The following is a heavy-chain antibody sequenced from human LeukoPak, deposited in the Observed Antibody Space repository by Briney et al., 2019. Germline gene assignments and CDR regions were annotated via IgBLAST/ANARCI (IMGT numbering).Heavy chain of an antibody. Sequence: SLRLSCVASGFTFNDYAMHWVRQAPGKGLEWVSGISWNGGSIGYADSVKGRFTISRDNAKNSLYLQMNSLRGDDMAFYYCAKETSDAFDIWGQGTMVIV. J-gene: IGHJ3*02. CDR3: AKETSDAFDI. CDR2: ISWNGGSI. CDR1: GFTFNDYA. D-gene: IGHD2-2*01. V-gene: IGHV3-9*03.